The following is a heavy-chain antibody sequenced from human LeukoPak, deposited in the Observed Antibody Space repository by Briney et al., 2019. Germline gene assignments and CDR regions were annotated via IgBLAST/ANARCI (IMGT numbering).Heavy chain of an antibody. CDR2: IRYDGSNK. CDR3: ATYSSSSFEYFQH. V-gene: IGHV3-30*02. D-gene: IGHD6-6*01. J-gene: IGHJ1*01. Sequence: PGGSLRLSCAASGFTFSSYGMHWVRQAPGKGLEWVAFIRYDGSNKYYADSVKGRFTISRDNAKNSLYLQMNSLRAEDTAVYYCATYSSSSFEYFQHWGQGTLVTVSS. CDR1: GFTFSSYG.